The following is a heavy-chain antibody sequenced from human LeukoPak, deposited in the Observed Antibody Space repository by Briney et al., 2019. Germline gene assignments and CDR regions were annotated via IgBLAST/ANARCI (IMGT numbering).Heavy chain of an antibody. V-gene: IGHV1-46*01. Sequence: ASVKVSCKAFGYTFTSNYMHWVRQAPGQGPEWMGVISPSGGSTTYAQKFQGRVTLTRDMSTHTAYMEMRDLRSDDTAVYYCARGVGAQRGHAFDIWGQGTMVTVSS. CDR3: ARGVGAQRGHAFDI. J-gene: IGHJ3*02. CDR2: ISPSGGST. D-gene: IGHD1-26*01. CDR1: GYTFTSNY.